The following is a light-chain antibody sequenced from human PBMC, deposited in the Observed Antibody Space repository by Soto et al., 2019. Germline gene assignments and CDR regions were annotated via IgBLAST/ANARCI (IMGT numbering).Light chain of an antibody. CDR1: QGISNY. J-gene: IGKJ1*01. CDR3: QKYNNAPRT. Sequence: DIQMTQSPSSLSASVGDTVTITCRASQGISNYLAWYQQKPAQVPNLLIYSASTLQSGVPSRFCGSGSGTDFSLTISSLRPEDVATYYCQKYNNAPRTFGQGTKVEI. CDR2: SAS. V-gene: IGKV1-27*01.